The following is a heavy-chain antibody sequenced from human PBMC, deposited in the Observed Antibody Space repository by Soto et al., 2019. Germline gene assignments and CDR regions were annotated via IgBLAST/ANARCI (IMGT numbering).Heavy chain of an antibody. D-gene: IGHD3-10*02. Sequence: QVQLVESGGGVVQPGRSLRLSCAASGFTFSSYGMHWVRQAPGKGLEWVAVIWYDGSNKYYADSVKGRFTISRDNSKNTLYLQMNSLRAEDTAVYYCARDMLRGNYYYGKDVWGQGTTVTVSS. CDR2: IWYDGSNK. J-gene: IGHJ6*02. CDR1: GFTFSSYG. V-gene: IGHV3-33*01. CDR3: ARDMLRGNYYYGKDV.